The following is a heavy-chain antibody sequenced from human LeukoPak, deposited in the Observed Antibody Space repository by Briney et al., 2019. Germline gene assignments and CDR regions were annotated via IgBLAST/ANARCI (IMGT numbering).Heavy chain of an antibody. J-gene: IGHJ6*03. CDR2: MNPNSGNT. D-gene: IGHD6-19*01. Sequence: ASVKVSCKAPGYTFTSYDINWVRQATGQGLEWMGWMNPNSGNTGYAQKFQGRVTMTRNTSISTAYMELSSLRSEDTAVYYCARASYSSGWGSYYYYYMDVWGKGTTVTVSS. CDR3: ARASYSSGWGSYYYYYMDV. CDR1: GYTFTSYD. V-gene: IGHV1-8*01.